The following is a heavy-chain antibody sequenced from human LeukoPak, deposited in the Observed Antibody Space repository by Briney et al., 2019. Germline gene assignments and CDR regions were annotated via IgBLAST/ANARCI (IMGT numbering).Heavy chain of an antibody. CDR3: ARAPDDYDFWSGPFDY. Sequence: ASVKVSCKASGYTYTNYGISWVRQAPGQGLEWMGWISAYSGNTNYAQNLQGRVTMTTDTSTSTAYMELRSLRSDDTAVYYCARAPDDYDFWSGPFDYWGRGTLVTVSS. J-gene: IGHJ4*02. CDR2: ISAYSGNT. D-gene: IGHD3-3*01. CDR1: GYTYTNYG. V-gene: IGHV1-18*01.